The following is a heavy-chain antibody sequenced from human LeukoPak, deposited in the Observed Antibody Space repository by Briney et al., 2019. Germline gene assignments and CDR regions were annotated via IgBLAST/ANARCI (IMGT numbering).Heavy chain of an antibody. J-gene: IGHJ5*02. CDR1: GGSISSGGHY. CDR3: ARLGGSGSYYIGWFDP. V-gene: IGHV4-31*03. CDR2: MHYSGST. D-gene: IGHD3-10*01. Sequence: PSETLSLTCTVSGGSISSGGHYWSWIRQHPGKGLEWIGYMHYSGSTYDNPSLRSRLTISIDTSKNQFSLKLSSVTAADTAVYYCARLGGSGSYYIGWFDPWGQGTLVAVSS.